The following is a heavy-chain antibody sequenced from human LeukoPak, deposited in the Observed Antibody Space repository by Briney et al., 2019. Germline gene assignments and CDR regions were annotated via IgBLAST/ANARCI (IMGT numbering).Heavy chain of an antibody. D-gene: IGHD3-22*01. J-gene: IGHJ3*02. CDR3: ARDSRITMIVDAFDI. CDR1: GDSISRYY. CDR2: IYYSGST. Sequence: SETLSLTCTVSGDSISRYYWSWIRQPPGKGLEWIGYIYYSGSTNYNPSLKSRVTISVDTSKNQFSLKLSSVTAADTAVYYCARDSRITMIVDAFDIWGQGTMVTVSS. V-gene: IGHV4-59*01.